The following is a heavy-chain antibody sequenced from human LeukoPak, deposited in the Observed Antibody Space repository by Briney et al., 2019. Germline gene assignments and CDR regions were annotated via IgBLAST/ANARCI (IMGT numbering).Heavy chain of an antibody. Sequence: SVKVSCKASGGTFSSYAISWVRQAHGQGLEWMGGIIPIFGTANYAQKFQGRVTITADESTSTAYMELSSLRSEDTAVYYCARDLGAAYYYDSSGSNDAFDIWGQGTMVTVSS. J-gene: IGHJ3*02. CDR3: ARDLGAAYYYDSSGSNDAFDI. D-gene: IGHD3-22*01. CDR2: IIPIFGTA. CDR1: GGTFSSYA. V-gene: IGHV1-69*13.